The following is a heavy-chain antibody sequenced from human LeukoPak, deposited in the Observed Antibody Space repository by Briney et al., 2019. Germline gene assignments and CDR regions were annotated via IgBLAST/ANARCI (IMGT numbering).Heavy chain of an antibody. CDR1: GGSISNYY. CDR2: IYYSGST. D-gene: IGHD2-21*02. V-gene: IGHV4-59*01. J-gene: IGHJ4*02. CDR3: ARGAYCGGDCPGRIDY. Sequence: PSETLSLTRTVSGGSISNYYWSWIRQPPGKGLEWIGYIYYSGSTNYNPSLKSRVTISVDTSKNQFSLKLSSVTAADTAVYYCARGAYCGGDCPGRIDYWGQGTLVTVSS.